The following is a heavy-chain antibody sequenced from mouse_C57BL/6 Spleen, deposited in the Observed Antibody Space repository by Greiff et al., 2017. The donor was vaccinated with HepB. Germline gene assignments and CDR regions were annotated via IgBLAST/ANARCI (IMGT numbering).Heavy chain of an antibody. D-gene: IGHD1-1*01. Sequence: QVQLQQPGTELVKPGASVKLSCKASGYTFPSYWMHWVKQRPGQGLEWIENINPSNGGTNYNEKFKSKATLTVDKSSSTAYMQLSSLTSEDSAVYYCYYYGSSYAMDYWGQGTSVTVSS. CDR3: YYYGSSYAMDY. CDR1: GYTFPSYW. CDR2: INPSNGGT. J-gene: IGHJ4*01. V-gene: IGHV1-53*01.